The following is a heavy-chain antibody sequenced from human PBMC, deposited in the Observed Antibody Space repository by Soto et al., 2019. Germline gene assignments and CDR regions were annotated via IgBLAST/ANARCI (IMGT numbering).Heavy chain of an antibody. J-gene: IGHJ5*02. CDR1: GHTFTTYF. V-gene: IGHV1-46*01. CDR2: IDPSGGST. Sequence: GASVKVSCKASGHTFTTYFLHWVRQAPGQGLEWMGIIDPSGGSTNYAQKFQGRVTMTWDTSSSTVYMDLNSLRSDDTAVYYCATGRVYYGSGPDMGFDPWGQGTLVTVSS. CDR3: ATGRVYYGSGPDMGFDP. D-gene: IGHD3-10*01.